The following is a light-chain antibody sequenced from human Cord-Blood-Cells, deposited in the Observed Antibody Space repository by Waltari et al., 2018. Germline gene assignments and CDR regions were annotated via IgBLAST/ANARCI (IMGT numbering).Light chain of an antibody. Sequence: QSALPQPRPASGSPGQSLTISCTGTSSYFGCSNYVSWYQQHPGKAPKLMIYDVSKRPSGVPDRFSGSKSGNTASLTISGLQAEDEADYYCCSYAGSYTFYVFGTGTKVTVL. V-gene: IGLV2-11*01. CDR3: CSYAGSYTFYV. J-gene: IGLJ1*01. CDR2: DVS. CDR1: SSYFGCSNY.